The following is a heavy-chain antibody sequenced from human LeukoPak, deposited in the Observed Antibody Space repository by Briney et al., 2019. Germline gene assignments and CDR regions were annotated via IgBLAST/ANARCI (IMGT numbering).Heavy chain of an antibody. CDR3: ARDDYDSSGYYSVLGY. J-gene: IGHJ4*02. V-gene: IGHV1-3*03. D-gene: IGHD3-22*01. CDR2: INAGNGNT. Sequence: GASVKVSCKASGYTFTSYDINWVRQATGQGLEWMGWINAGNGNTKYSQEFQGRVTITRDTSASTAYMELSSLRSEDMAVYYCARDDYDSSGYYSVLGYWGQGTLVTVSS. CDR1: GYTFTSYD.